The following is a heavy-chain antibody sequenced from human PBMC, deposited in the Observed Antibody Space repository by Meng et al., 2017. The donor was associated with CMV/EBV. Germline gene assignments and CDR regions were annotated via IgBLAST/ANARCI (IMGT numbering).Heavy chain of an antibody. D-gene: IGHD4-17*01. CDR3: TRDAHLTTVTPNWFDP. V-gene: IGHV1-2*02. J-gene: IGHJ5*02. Sequence: QVQLGQSGAELRKTGASVKVSCQASGDTFTDYYMHWVRQAPGQGLEWMGCINPNSGDTNYAQKFQGRVTMTRDTSISTAYMELSRLRSDDTAVYYCTRDAHLTTVTPNWFDPWGQGTLVTVSS. CDR2: INPNSGDT. CDR1: GDTFTDYY.